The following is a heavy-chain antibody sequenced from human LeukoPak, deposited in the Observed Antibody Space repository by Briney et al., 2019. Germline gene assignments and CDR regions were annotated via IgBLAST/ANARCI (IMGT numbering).Heavy chain of an antibody. D-gene: IGHD6-13*01. CDR3: ARTSTYVAAADEYYFDY. J-gene: IGHJ4*02. CDR2: ISAYNGNT. CDR1: GYSFTSYG. V-gene: IGHV1-18*01. Sequence: GASVKVSCKASGYSFTSYGISWVRQAPGQGLEWMGWISAYNGNTNYAQKLQGRVTMTTDTSTSTAYMELRSLRSDDTAVYYCARTSTYVAAADEYYFDYWGQGTLVTVSS.